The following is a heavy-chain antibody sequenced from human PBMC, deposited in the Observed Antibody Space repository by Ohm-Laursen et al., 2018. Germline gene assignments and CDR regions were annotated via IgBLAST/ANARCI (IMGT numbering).Heavy chain of an antibody. Sequence: SLRLSCAAPGFTFSSYAMSWVRQAPGKGLEWVSAISGSGGSTYYADSVKGRFTISRDNSKNTLYLQMNSLRAEDTAVYYCAKDLASRIYSSGWLPYYFDYWGQETLVTVSS. CDR1: GFTFSSYA. CDR2: ISGSGGST. D-gene: IGHD6-19*01. J-gene: IGHJ4*02. CDR3: AKDLASRIYSSGWLPYYFDY. V-gene: IGHV3-23*01.